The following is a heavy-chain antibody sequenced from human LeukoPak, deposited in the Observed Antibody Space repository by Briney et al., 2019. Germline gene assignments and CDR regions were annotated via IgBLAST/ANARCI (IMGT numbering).Heavy chain of an antibody. Sequence: GRSLRLSCAASGFTFSSYGMHWVRQAPGKGLEWVAVISYDGSNKYYADSVKGRFTISRDNSKNTLYLQMNSLRAEDTAVYYCANDALAVADSSGGFDYWGQGTLVTVFS. J-gene: IGHJ4*02. CDR1: GFTFSSYG. V-gene: IGHV3-30*18. CDR2: ISYDGSNK. CDR3: ANDALAVADSSGGFDY. D-gene: IGHD6-19*01.